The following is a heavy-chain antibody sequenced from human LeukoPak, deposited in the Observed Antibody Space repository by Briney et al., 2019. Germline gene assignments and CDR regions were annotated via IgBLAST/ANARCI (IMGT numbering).Heavy chain of an antibody. D-gene: IGHD6-19*01. CDR2: IRYDGNSK. J-gene: IGHJ4*02. CDR1: GFTFSSYG. Sequence: GGSLRLSCAASGFTFSSYGMHWVRQAPGKGLEWVAFIRYDGNSKYYADSVKGQFTISRDNSKNTLYLQMNSLRAEDTAVYYCARDGTVAVADDYWGQGTLVTVSS. V-gene: IGHV3-30*02. CDR3: ARDGTVAVADDY.